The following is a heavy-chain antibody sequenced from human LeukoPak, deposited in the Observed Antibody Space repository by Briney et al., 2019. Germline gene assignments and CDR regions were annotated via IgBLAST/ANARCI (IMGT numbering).Heavy chain of an antibody. CDR3: ARDQIFYYDSSGYSSWFDP. CDR1: GDTFTSYY. J-gene: IGHJ5*02. V-gene: IGHV1-2*02. CDR2: ISPNSGGT. Sequence: ASVKVSCKASGDTFTSYYMHWVRQAPGQGLEWMGWISPNSGGTNYAQKFQGRVTMTRDTSISTAYMELSRLRSDDTAVYYCARDQIFYYDSSGYSSWFDPWGQGTLVTVSS. D-gene: IGHD3-22*01.